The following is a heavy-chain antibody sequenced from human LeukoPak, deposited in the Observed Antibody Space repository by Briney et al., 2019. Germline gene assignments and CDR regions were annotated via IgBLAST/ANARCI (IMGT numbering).Heavy chain of an antibody. D-gene: IGHD1-26*01. Sequence: PSETLSLTCAVYGGSFSGYYRSWIRQPPGKGLEWIGEINHSGSTNYNPSLKSRVTISVDTSKNQFSLKLSSVTAADTAVYYCARGQDSGSYFDYWGQGTLVTVSS. CDR3: ARGQDSGSYFDY. CDR1: GGSFSGYY. V-gene: IGHV4-34*01. J-gene: IGHJ4*02. CDR2: INHSGST.